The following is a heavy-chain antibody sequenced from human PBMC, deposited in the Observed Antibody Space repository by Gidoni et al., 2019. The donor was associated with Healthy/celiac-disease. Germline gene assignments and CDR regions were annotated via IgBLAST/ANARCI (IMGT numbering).Heavy chain of an antibody. CDR2: INDDGSET. J-gene: IGHJ4*02. Sequence: EVQLVESGGGLAQPGGSLRLSCAASGFPFSTHWMSWVRQAPGEGLEWVANINDDGSETYYVDSVKGRFTISRDNAHNSLYLQMSSLRAEDTAVYYCARDETSVVTPGVDFWGQGILVTVSS. CDR1: GFPFSTHW. CDR3: ARDETSVVTPGVDF. V-gene: IGHV3-7*03. D-gene: IGHD2-21*02.